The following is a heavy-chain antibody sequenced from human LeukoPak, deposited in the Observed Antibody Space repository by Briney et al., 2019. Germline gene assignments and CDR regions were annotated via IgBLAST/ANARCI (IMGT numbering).Heavy chain of an antibody. D-gene: IGHD3-22*01. J-gene: IGHJ6*02. Sequence: GGSLRLSCAASGFIFSSYWMHWVRQAPGKGLVWVSCIHSDGSDTTYADSVKGRFTISRDNAKNTLYLQMNSLRAEDTAVYYCAKGPDSSGYGYYYGMVVWGQGTTVTVSS. V-gene: IGHV3-74*01. CDR1: GFIFSSYW. CDR3: AKGPDSSGYGYYYGMVV. CDR2: IHSDGSDT.